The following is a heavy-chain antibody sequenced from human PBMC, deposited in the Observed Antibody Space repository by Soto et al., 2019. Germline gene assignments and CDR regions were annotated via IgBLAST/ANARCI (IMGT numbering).Heavy chain of an antibody. CDR1: GFTFSTYA. V-gene: IGHV3-23*01. CDR2: IGGSGGISDIGGRT. J-gene: IGHJ4*02. Sequence: EMELLESGGGLVQPGGSLRLSCAASGFTFSTYAMSWVRQAPGKGLEWVSVIGGSGGISDIGGRTYYADSVKGRFTISRDNSKNTLFLQMNSLRAEDTAVYYCARDALSSGWYSYFDHWGQGTLVTVSS. CDR3: ARDALSSGWYSYFDH. D-gene: IGHD6-19*01.